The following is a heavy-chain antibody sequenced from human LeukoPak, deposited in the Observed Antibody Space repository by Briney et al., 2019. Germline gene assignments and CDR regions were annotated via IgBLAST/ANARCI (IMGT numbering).Heavy chain of an antibody. D-gene: IGHD2-2*02. J-gene: IGHJ4*02. CDR3: AKMGCSGTSCYTRGFDY. CDR1: GFTFSSYA. Sequence: PGGSLRLSCAASGFTFSSYAMSWVRQAPGKGLEWVSAISGSGGSTYYADSVRGRFTISRDNSKNTLYLQMNSLRAEDTAVYYCAKMGCSGTSCYTRGFDYWGQGTLVTVSS. CDR2: ISGSGGST. V-gene: IGHV3-23*01.